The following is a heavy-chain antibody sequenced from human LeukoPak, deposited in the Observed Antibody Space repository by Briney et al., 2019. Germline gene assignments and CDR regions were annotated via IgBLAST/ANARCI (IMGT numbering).Heavy chain of an antibody. Sequence: ASVKVSCKASGYTFTSYYMHWVRQAPGQGLEWMGIINPSGGSTNYAQKFQGRVTITADKSTSTAYMELSSLRSEDTAVYYCARGQTTVSSLFDYWGQGTLVTVSS. CDR3: ARGQTTVSSLFDY. CDR1: GYTFTSYY. V-gene: IGHV1-46*01. J-gene: IGHJ4*02. CDR2: INPSGGST. D-gene: IGHD4-17*01.